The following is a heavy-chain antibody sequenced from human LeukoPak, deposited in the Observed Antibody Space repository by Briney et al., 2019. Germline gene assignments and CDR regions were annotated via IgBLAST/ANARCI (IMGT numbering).Heavy chain of an antibody. CDR2: IWYDGSQE. Sequence: GGSLGLSCAASGFTFSSNGMHWVRQAPGKGLEWLAVIWYDGSQEYYGDSVKGRFTISRDNSKNTLYLQMNSLRAEDTAVYYCARWLSHKIDSHGYLDYWGQGTLVTVSS. CDR1: GFTFSSNG. V-gene: IGHV3-33*01. J-gene: IGHJ4*02. D-gene: IGHD3-16*02. CDR3: ARWLSHKIDSHGYLDY.